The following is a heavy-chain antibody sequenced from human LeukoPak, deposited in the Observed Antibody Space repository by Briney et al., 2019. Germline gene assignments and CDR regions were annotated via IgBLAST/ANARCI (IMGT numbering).Heavy chain of an antibody. CDR1: GGSISTYY. CDR3: TRSGTKTNGFDY. J-gene: IGHJ4*02. CDR2: IYYSGST. D-gene: IGHD2-8*01. V-gene: IGHV4-59*01. Sequence: PSETLSLTCTVSGGSISTYYWSWIRQPPGKGLEWIGYIYYSGSTNYSPSLQSRVTISVDTSRNQFSLRLSSVTAADTAMYYCTRSGTKTNGFDYWGQGTLVTDSS.